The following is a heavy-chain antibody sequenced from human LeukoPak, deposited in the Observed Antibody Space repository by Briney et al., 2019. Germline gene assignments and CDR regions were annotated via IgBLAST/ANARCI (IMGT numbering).Heavy chain of an antibody. Sequence: ASVKVSCKASGYTFTSYGISWVRQAPGQGLEWMGWISAYNGNTNYAQKLQGRVTMTTDTSTSTAYMELRSLRSDDTAVYYCARGLRGYSYGMVGYWGQGTLVTVSS. CDR2: ISAYNGNT. CDR3: ARGLRGYSYGMVGY. CDR1: GYTFTSYG. V-gene: IGHV1-18*04. D-gene: IGHD5-18*01. J-gene: IGHJ4*02.